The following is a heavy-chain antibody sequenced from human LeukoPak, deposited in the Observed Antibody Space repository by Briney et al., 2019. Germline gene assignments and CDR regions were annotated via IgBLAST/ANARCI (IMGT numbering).Heavy chain of an antibody. Sequence: SVKVSCKASGGTFSSYAISWVRQAPGQGLESMGRIIPIFGTANYAQKFQGRVTITADKSTSTAYMELSSLRSEDTAVYYCARPMGGYCSSTSCHDAFDIWGQGTMVTVSS. CDR3: ARPMGGYCSSTSCHDAFDI. V-gene: IGHV1-69*06. CDR1: GGTFSSYA. D-gene: IGHD2-2*01. CDR2: IIPIFGTA. J-gene: IGHJ3*02.